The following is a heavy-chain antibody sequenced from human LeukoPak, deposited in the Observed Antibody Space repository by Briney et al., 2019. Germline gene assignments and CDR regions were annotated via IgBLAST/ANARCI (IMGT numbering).Heavy chain of an antibody. J-gene: IGHJ4*02. D-gene: IGHD3-16*01. CDR2: IRYSGYT. V-gene: IGHV4-39*01. Sequence: SETLSLTCTVSGGSVSSTSYYWDWIRQPPGKGLEWIGNIRYSGYTYYNPSLKSRVTMSVDTSKNQFSLKLSSVTATDTAVYYCARHEAAVYTGFYFWGQGTLVTVSS. CDR1: GGSVSSTSYY. CDR3: ARHEAAVYTGFYF.